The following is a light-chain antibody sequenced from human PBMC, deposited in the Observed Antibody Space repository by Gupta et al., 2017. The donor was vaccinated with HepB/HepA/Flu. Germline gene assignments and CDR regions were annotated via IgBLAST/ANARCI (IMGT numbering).Light chain of an antibody. CDR2: VAC. CDR1: QSISNY. CDR3: QHTYSTPLT. J-gene: IGKJ4*02. Sequence: DIQMTQSPSSLSASVGDRVTITFLSSQSISNYLNWYQQKPGKAPKLLIHVACTVQSGVPSRFSGSGSGTDFTLTITRLQPEEFATYYCQHTYSTPLTFGGGTKVDIK. V-gene: IGKV1-39*01.